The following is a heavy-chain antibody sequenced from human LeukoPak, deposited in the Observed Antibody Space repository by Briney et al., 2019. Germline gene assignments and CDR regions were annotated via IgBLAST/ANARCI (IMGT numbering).Heavy chain of an antibody. CDR3: AKERQTGDYFTSDF. J-gene: IGHJ4*02. CDR1: GFPFNTYA. V-gene: IGHV3-23*01. CDR2: INGRGDST. Sequence: GGSLRLSCSASGFPFNTYAIHWVRQAPGKGLEWVSAINGRGDSTFYADSVKGQFTISRDNSKSTVYLQMNSLRADDTAVYYCAKERQTGDYFTSDFWGQGTLVTVSS. D-gene: IGHD4-17*01.